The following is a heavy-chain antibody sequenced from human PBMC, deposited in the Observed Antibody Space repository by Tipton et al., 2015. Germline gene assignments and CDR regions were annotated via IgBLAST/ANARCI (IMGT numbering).Heavy chain of an antibody. V-gene: IGHV4-31*03. CDR3: ARDGRYDILTGHSHQYGMDV. J-gene: IGHJ6*02. Sequence: TLSLTCTVSDVSITSAGYFWSWIRQHPGKGLEWIGYIYYSGTTYYNPSLKSRVTISVDTSENQFSLKLSSVTAADTAVYFCARDGRYDILTGHSHQYGMDVWGQGTTVTVSS. D-gene: IGHD3-9*01. CDR2: IYYSGTT. CDR1: DVSITSAGYF.